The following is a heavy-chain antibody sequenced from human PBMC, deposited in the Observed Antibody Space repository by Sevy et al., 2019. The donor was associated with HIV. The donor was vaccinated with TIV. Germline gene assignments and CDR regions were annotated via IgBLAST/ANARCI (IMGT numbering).Heavy chain of an antibody. V-gene: IGHV3-33*01. CDR1: QFNFDTYA. CDR3: VTNMVHAGAYDSYFNF. J-gene: IGHJ4*02. CDR2: IWYDGSSK. D-gene: IGHD3-10*01. Sequence: GGSLRLSCVASQFNFDTYAIHWVRQAPGKGLEWVAMIWYDGSSKDYAESVKGRFAISRDNSQNTAFLQMNSLRAEDTVVYYCVTNMVHAGAYDSYFNFWGQGSLVTVSS.